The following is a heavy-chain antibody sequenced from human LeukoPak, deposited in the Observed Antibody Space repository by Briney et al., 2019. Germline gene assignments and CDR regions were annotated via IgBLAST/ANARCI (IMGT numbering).Heavy chain of an antibody. CDR2: ISFSGST. V-gene: IGHV4-39*01. CDR3: ARHLPHGDGNKRGFDY. Sequence: SETLSLTCTVSGGSISSRPYDWGWLRQPPGKGLEYIGSISFSGSTYYNPSLQSRVTISVDASKNQFSLKLGSVTAADAAVYYCARHLPHGDGNKRGFDYWGQGTLLTVAT. D-gene: IGHD5-24*01. J-gene: IGHJ4*02. CDR1: GGSISSRPYD.